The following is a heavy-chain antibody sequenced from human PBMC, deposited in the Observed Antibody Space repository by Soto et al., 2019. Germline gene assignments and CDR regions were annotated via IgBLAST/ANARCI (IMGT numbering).Heavy chain of an antibody. Sequence: EVQLVESGGNWVQPGRSLRLSCAASGFTFDDYTMHWVRQAPGKGLEWVSGISCKSGSIGYADSVKGRFTISRDNAKTSLYLQMNSLRPEDTAFYYCAKAEGIEVRRGHDFWSGLIDSWGQGALVTVSS. CDR3: AKAEGIEVRRGHDFWSGLIDS. CDR1: GFTFDDYT. V-gene: IGHV3-9*01. J-gene: IGHJ4*02. CDR2: ISCKSGSI. D-gene: IGHD3-3*01.